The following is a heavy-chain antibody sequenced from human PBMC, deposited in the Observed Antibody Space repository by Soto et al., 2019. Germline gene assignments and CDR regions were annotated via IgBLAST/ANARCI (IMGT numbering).Heavy chain of an antibody. CDR1: GFTFSTYA. Sequence: EVQLLESGGGLVQPGGSLRLSCAASGFTFSTYAMSWVRQAPGKGLEWVSAISGSGAEIYHTDSVRGRFAISRDNSIDTLFLQMSHLKTEDTAVYYCAHPRGYGVFDAYDIWGQGTMVTVS. V-gene: IGHV3-23*01. D-gene: IGHD2-8*01. CDR2: ISGSGAEI. CDR3: AHPRGYGVFDAYDI. J-gene: IGHJ3*02.